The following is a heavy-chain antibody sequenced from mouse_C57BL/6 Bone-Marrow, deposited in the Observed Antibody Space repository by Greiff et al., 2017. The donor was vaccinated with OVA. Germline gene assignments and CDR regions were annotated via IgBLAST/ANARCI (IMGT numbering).Heavy chain of an antibody. D-gene: IGHD1-1*01. CDR1: GFNIKDDY. J-gene: IGHJ2*01. Sequence: EVKLMESGAELVRPGASVKLSCTASGFNIKDDYMHWVKQRPEQGLEWIGWIDPENGDTEYASKFQGKATITADTSSNTAYLQLSSLTSEDTDVYYCTTYTTTVVVDYWGQGTTLTVSS. CDR2: IDPENGDT. V-gene: IGHV14-4*01. CDR3: TTYTTTVVVDY.